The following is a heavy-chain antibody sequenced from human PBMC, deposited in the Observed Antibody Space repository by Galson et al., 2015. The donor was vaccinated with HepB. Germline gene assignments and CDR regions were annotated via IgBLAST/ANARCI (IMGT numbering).Heavy chain of an antibody. Sequence: QSGAEVKKPGESLKISCKGSGYSFTSYWIGWVRQMPGKGLEWMGIIYPGDSDTRYSPSFQGQVTISADKSISTAYLQWSSLKASDTAMYYCARGRPSRHCGGDCYPLDYWGQGTLVTVSS. CDR1: GYSFTSYW. V-gene: IGHV5-51*03. D-gene: IGHD2-21*01. CDR2: IYPGDSDT. J-gene: IGHJ4*02. CDR3: ARGRPSRHCGGDCYPLDY.